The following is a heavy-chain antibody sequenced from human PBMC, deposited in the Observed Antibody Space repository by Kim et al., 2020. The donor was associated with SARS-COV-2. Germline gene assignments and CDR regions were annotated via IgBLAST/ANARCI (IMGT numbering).Heavy chain of an antibody. J-gene: IGHJ4*02. CDR2: ISSEGSRN. V-gene: IGHV3-30*04. Sequence: GGSLRLSCVASGFTFSSYAMHWVRQAPGRGLEWVATISSEGSRNFYVDSVKGRFTISRDSDKNTLYLHLHSLRPENTDLYYYAKENRPPSLLDYWGPGTL. CDR1: GFTFSSYA. CDR3: AKENRPPSLLDY.